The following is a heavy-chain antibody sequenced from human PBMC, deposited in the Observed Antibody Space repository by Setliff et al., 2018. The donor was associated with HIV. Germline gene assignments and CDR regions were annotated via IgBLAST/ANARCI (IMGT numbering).Heavy chain of an antibody. CDR3: AREGFVATDAFDI. CDR2: IDPGDSYT. J-gene: IGHJ3*02. Sequence: GESLKISCKASGYNFTTYWITWVRQMPGKGLEWMGRIDPGDSYTDYSPSFQGHVTMSADKSINTVYLQWSSLRASDTAIYYCAREGFVATDAFDIWGQGTPVTVSS. V-gene: IGHV5-10-1*01. CDR1: GYNFTTYW. D-gene: IGHD2-15*01.